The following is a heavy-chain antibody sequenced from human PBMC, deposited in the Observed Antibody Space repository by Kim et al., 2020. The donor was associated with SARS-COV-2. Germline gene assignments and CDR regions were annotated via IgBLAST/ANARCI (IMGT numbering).Heavy chain of an antibody. CDR2: ISRSTSTT. CDR3: ARDSGYCSGGSCSRGAF. CDR1: GFTFSSYS. V-gene: IGHV3-48*02. D-gene: IGHD2-15*01. J-gene: IGHJ3*01. Sequence: GGSLRLSCAASGFTFSSYSMSWVRQAPGMGLEWVSSISRSTSTTHYADSVKGRFTISRDNAKNSLYLQMNSLRDEDTAVYYCARDSGYCSGGSCSRGAF.